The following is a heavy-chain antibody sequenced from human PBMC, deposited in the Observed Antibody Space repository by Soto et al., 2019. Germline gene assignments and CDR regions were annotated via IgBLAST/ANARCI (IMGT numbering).Heavy chain of an antibody. CDR1: GFTFSSYA. D-gene: IGHD4-17*01. Sequence: QVQLVESGGGVVQPGRSLRLSCAASGFTFSSYAMHWVHQAPGKGLEWVAVISYDGSNKYYADSVKGRFTISRDNSKNTLYLQMNSLRAEDTAVYYCARSPGTTVSRARWYFDLWGRGTLVTVSS. CDR2: ISYDGSNK. J-gene: IGHJ2*01. V-gene: IGHV3-30-3*01. CDR3: ARSPGTTVSRARWYFDL.